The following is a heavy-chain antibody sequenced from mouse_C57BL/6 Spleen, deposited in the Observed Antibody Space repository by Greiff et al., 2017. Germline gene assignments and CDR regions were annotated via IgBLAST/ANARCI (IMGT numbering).Heavy chain of an antibody. CDR1: GYSFTDYN. CDR3: AKLTGKDYWYFDV. Sequence: VQLKQSGPELVQPGASDKISCKPSGYSFTDYNMNWLMQRTGKSLEWSGVINPNYGTTSYNQKFKGKATLTVDQSSSTAYMQLNSLTSEDSAVYYCAKLTGKDYWYFDVWGTGTTVTVSS. V-gene: IGHV1-39*01. D-gene: IGHD4-1*01. CDR2: INPNYGTT. J-gene: IGHJ1*03.